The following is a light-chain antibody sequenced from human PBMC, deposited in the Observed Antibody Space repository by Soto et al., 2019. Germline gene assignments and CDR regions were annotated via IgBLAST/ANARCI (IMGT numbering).Light chain of an antibody. Sequence: QSALTQPASVSGSPGQSITISCTGTSSDVGGYNYVAWYQQYPGKAPKLMIYDVSNRPSGVSNRFSGSKSGNTASLTISGLQAEDEGDYYCSSYTITNTHVLFGAGTKVTVL. CDR2: DVS. J-gene: IGLJ2*01. CDR3: SSYTITNTHVL. CDR1: SSDVGGYNY. V-gene: IGLV2-14*01.